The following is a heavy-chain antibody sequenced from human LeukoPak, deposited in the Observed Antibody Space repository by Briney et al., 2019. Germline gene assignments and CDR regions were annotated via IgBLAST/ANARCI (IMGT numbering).Heavy chain of an antibody. CDR1: GGSISSATYY. J-gene: IGHJ4*02. CDR2: IYTGEST. CDR3: AASALAAAGTDY. V-gene: IGHV4-61*02. Sequence: KTSETLSPTCTVSGGSISSATYYWNWIRQPAGKGLEWIGRIYTGESTNYNPSLKSRVTISVDTSKNQFSLKLSSVTAADTALYYCAASALAAAGTDYWGQGILVTVSS. D-gene: IGHD6-13*01.